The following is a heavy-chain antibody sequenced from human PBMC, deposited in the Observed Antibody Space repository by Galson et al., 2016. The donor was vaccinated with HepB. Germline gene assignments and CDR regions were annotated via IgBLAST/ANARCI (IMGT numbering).Heavy chain of an antibody. CDR1: GFTFSDYI. J-gene: IGHJ4*02. D-gene: IGHD5-24*01. Sequence: SLRLSCAASGFTFSDYIIHWVRQAPGKGLEHVSAVSSNGGSTYYADLVKGRFTISRDNSKNTLYLQMSSLRAEDTAVYYCVKRTDGYNGYFFDLWGQGALVTVSS. V-gene: IGHV3-64D*08. CDR2: VSSNGGST. CDR3: VKRTDGYNGYFFDL.